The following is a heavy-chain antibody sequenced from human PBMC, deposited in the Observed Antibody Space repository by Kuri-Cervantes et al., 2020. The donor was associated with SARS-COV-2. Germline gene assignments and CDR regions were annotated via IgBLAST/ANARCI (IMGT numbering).Heavy chain of an antibody. CDR1: AFTFSSYW. V-gene: IGHV3-7*01. CDR3: ARDARITIFGVEPWGYYGMDV. D-gene: IGHD3-3*01. CDR2: IKQDGSEK. Sequence: GESLKISCAASAFTFSSYWMSWVRQAPGKGLEWVAKIKQDGSEKYYVDSVKGRFTISRDNAKNSLYMQMNSLRAEDTAVYYCARDARITIFGVEPWGYYGMDVWGQGTTVTVSS. J-gene: IGHJ6*02.